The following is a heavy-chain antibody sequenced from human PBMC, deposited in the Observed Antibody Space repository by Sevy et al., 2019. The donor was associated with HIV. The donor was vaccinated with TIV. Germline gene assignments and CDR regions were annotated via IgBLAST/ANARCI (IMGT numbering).Heavy chain of an antibody. CDR1: GFTFSDYY. CDR2: ISSSGSTI. Sequence: GGSLRLSCAASGFTFSDYYMSWIRQAPGKGLEWVSYISSSGSTIYYADSVKGRITISRDNAKNSLYLQMNSLRAEDTAVYYCASVTEYSSSDYYYGMDVWGQGTTVTVSS. CDR3: ASVTEYSSSDYYYGMDV. V-gene: IGHV3-11*01. D-gene: IGHD6-13*01. J-gene: IGHJ6*02.